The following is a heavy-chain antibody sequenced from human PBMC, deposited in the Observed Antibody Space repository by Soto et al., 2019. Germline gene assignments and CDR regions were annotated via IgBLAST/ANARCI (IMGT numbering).Heavy chain of an antibody. CDR2: ISPYDGST. J-gene: IGHJ6*02. CDR3: VRGEGRGSSGFYCYYGMDV. V-gene: IGHV1-46*01. CDR1: GFTFTNYF. Sequence: QVQLVQSGAEVKKPGASVKVSCKASGFTFTNYFFHWVRQAPRQGLEWMGIISPYDGSTNYVQSLQGRVTVTSTTSTSTVYIEQSSLRAENTACYCCVRGEGRGSSGFYCYYGMDVWGHGTTVTVSS. D-gene: IGHD6-25*01.